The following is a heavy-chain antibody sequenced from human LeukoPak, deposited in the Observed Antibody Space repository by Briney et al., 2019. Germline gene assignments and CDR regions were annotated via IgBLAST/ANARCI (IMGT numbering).Heavy chain of an antibody. CDR2: IYPGDSDT. CDR1: EYSFASSW. V-gene: IGHV5-51*01. J-gene: IGHJ4*02. Sequence: GESLQISCQASEYSFASSWSGWVRQLPGKGLEWMGIIYPGDSDTRYSPSFQGQVTISADKSINTAYLQWRSLKASDTAMYYCARLHSSSWSYFDYWGQGTLVTVSS. D-gene: IGHD6-13*01. CDR3: ARLHSSSWSYFDY.